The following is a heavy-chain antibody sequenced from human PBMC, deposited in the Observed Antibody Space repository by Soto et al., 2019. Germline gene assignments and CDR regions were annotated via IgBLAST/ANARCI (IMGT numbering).Heavy chain of an antibody. CDR2: ISYSDGS. V-gene: IGHV4-39*01. CDR1: GGCISSRGSMSGRSFY. D-gene: IGHD2-8*01. J-gene: IGHJ4*02. CDR3: ASHRTFWPFDY. Sequence: SETLYLTCTVSGGCISSRGSMSGRSFYWGWMRQPPGKGLEWIASISYSDGSFYNSSLKSRLTISVDTSKNQFSLSLRSVTAADTAVYYCASHRTFWPFDYWGQGTVVTVSS.